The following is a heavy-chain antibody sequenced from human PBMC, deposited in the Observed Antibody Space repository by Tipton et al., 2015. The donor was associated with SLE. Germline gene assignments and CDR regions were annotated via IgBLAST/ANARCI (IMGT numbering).Heavy chain of an antibody. Sequence: TLSLTCTVSGYSISRGYYWGWIRQPPGGGLEWLGSVYPGGTAYYNPSLKSRVTVSVDTAKNQFSLKLTSVTAADTAVYYCARPNYYDSSGSWGAFDIWGQGIMVTVSS. D-gene: IGHD3-22*01. V-gene: IGHV4-38-2*02. CDR3: ARPNYYDSSGSWGAFDI. CDR1: GYSISRGYY. J-gene: IGHJ3*02. CDR2: VYPGGTA.